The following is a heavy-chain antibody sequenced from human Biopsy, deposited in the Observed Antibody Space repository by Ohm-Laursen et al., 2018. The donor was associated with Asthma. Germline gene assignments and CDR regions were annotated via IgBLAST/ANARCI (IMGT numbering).Heavy chain of an antibody. J-gene: IGHJ4*02. D-gene: IGHD3-16*01. CDR3: ARRGGVRRYFDY. Sequence: QTQSLLRTFSVRSLSRGAYYLTRVPQPPAKGPEWIRYIYYFGSTYYNPSLKSRVAMSLVTSKNQFSLKLSSVTPADTAVDFWARRGGVRRYFDYWGQGTLVTVSS. CDR2: IYYFGST. CDR1: VRSLSRGAYY. V-gene: IGHV4-30-4*01.